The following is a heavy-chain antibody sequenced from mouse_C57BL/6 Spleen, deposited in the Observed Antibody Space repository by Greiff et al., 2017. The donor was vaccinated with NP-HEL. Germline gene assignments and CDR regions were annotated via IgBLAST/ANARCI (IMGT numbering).Heavy chain of an antibody. J-gene: IGHJ4*01. V-gene: IGHV5-4*01. CDR3: EKEGFMDY. CDR1: GFTFSSYA. Sequence: DVQLVESGGGLVKPGGSLKLSCAASGFTFSSYAMSWVRQTPGKRLEWVATISDGGSYTYYPDNVKGRFTISRDNAKNNLYLQMSHLKSEDTAMYYYEKEGFMDYWGQGTSVTVSS. CDR2: ISDGGSYT.